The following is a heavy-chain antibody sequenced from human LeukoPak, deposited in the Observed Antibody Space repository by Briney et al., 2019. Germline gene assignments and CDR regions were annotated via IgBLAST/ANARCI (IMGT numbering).Heavy chain of an antibody. CDR3: ARRVGPNYYYYYMDV. V-gene: IGHV4-39*01. CDR1: GGSISSSSYY. D-gene: IGHD1-26*01. J-gene: IGHJ6*03. Sequence: SETLSLTCTVSGGSISSSSYYWGWIRQPPGKGLEWLGRIYYSGSPYYNPSIKIRVTISVDTSKNQFSLKLSSVTAADTAVYYCARRVGPNYYYYYMDVWGKGTTVTVSS. CDR2: IYYSGSP.